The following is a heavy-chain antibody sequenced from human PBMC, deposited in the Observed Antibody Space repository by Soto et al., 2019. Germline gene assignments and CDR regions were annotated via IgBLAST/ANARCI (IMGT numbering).Heavy chain of an antibody. Sequence: PSETLSLTCTVSGGSISSGGYYWSCIRQHPGKGLEWIGYIYYSGSTYYNPSLKSRVTISVDTSKNQFSLKLSSVTAADTAVYYCASGINYYDSSGYYAWGAFDIWGQGTMVTVS. V-gene: IGHV4-31*03. CDR1: GGSISSGGYY. J-gene: IGHJ3*02. CDR2: IYYSGST. D-gene: IGHD3-22*01. CDR3: ASGINYYDSSGYYAWGAFDI.